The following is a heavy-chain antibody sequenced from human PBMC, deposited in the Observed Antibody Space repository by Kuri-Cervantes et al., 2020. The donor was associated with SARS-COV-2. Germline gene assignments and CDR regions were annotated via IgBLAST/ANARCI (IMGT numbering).Heavy chain of an antibody. V-gene: IGHV4-34*01. J-gene: IGHJ4*02. CDR1: GGSFSGYY. D-gene: IGHD6-19*01. CDR2: INHSGST. Sequence: GSLRLSCAVYGGSFSGYYWSWIRQPPGKGLEWIGEINHSGSTNYNPSLKSRVTISVDTSKNQFSLKLSSVTAADTAVYYCASLPGIGAAVAGGNDYWGQGTLVTVSS. CDR3: ASLPGIGAAVAGGNDY.